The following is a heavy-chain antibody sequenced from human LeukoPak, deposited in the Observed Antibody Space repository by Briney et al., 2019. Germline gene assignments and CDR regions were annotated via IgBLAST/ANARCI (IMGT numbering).Heavy chain of an antibody. V-gene: IGHV3-23*01. D-gene: IGHD3-22*01. CDR1: GFTFSSHG. CDR2: ISGSGGST. J-gene: IGHJ4*02. CDR3: AKDALEYYDTSGLTTCFDY. Sequence: GGSLRLSCAASGFTFSSHGMSWVRQAPGKGLEWVSTISGSGGSTYYADSVKGRFTISRDNSKNTLFLQMNSLRAEDTAVYYCAKDALEYYDTSGLTTCFDYWGQGTLVTVSS.